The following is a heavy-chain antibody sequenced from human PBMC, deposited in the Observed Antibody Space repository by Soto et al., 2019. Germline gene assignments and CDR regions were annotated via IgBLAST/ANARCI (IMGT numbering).Heavy chain of an antibody. V-gene: IGHV4-31*03. Sequence: QVQLQESGPGLVKPSQTLSVTCTVSGGSLSSDNFFWRWVRQHPETGLEWVGYIYHTGAAYYNPSLKSRLTISLATSKNRFSLSLISVTAADTAVYYCAREVISPATSDAFDIWGQGTMVTVSS. J-gene: IGHJ3*02. CDR2: IYHTGAA. CDR3: AREVISPATSDAFDI. D-gene: IGHD1-26*01. CDR1: GGSLSSDNFF.